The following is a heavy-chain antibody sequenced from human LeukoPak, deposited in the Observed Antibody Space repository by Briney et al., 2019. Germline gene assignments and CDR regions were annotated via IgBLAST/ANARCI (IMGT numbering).Heavy chain of an antibody. D-gene: IGHD2-2*01. CDR3: ARKQYQLLSRSMDV. CDR1: GGSISSSNW. CDR2: IYDSGNT. V-gene: IGHV4-4*02. Sequence: SGTLSLTCAVSGGSISSSNWWTWVRQPPGKGLEWIGEIYDSGNTNYNPSLKSRVTISVDKSKNQFSLKLTSVTAADTAVYYCARKQYQLLSRSMDVWGQETAVTVSS. J-gene: IGHJ6*02.